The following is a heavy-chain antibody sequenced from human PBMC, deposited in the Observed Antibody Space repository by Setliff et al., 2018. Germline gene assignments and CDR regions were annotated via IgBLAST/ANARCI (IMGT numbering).Heavy chain of an antibody. D-gene: IGHD4-17*01. CDR2: INTKTGDP. V-gene: IGHV7-4-1*02. CDR1: GYSLSNYV. CDR3: ARADHLVTTTFDY. J-gene: IGHJ4*03. Sequence: ASVKVSCKASGYSLSNYVMNWVRQAPGQGLEWMGWINTKTGDPTYAQGYTGRFAFSLDTSDSATYLDISNLKAEDTATYYCARADHLVTTTFDYWGQGTMVTVSS.